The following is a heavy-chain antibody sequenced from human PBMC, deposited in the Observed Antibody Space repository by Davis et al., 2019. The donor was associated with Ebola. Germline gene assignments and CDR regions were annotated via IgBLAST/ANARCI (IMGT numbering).Heavy chain of an antibody. CDR1: GFTFSDYE. V-gene: IGHV3-30*03. CDR3: VRDYNDGIGRFDY. Sequence: GGSLRLSCTASGFTFSDYEMNWVRQAPGKGLEWVTDIAYDGRYESYAESVKGRFTISRDNSKSTLYLQMNSLRLEDTAVYYCVRDYNDGIGRFDYWGQGTLVTVSS. D-gene: IGHD3-16*01. J-gene: IGHJ4*02. CDR2: IAYDGRYE.